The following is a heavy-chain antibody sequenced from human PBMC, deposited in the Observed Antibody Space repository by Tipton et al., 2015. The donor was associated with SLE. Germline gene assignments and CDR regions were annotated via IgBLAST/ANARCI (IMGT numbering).Heavy chain of an antibody. V-gene: IGHV4-59*11. CDR3: ARDSSGYYYSAFDI. CDR1: GGSISSHY. D-gene: IGHD3-22*01. Sequence: TLSLTCTVSGGSISSHYWSWIRQPPGKGLEWIGYIYYSGSTNYNPSLKSRVTISVDTSKNQFSLKLSSVTAADTAVYYCARDSSGYYYSAFDIWGQGTMVTVSS. CDR2: IYYSGST. J-gene: IGHJ3*02.